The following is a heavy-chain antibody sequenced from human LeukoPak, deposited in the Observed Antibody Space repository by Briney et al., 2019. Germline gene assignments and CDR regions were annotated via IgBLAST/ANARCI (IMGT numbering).Heavy chain of an antibody. D-gene: IGHD6-13*01. CDR2: IWYDGSNK. CDR1: GFTFSSYG. CDR3: ARDHLSSSTGYFDY. V-gene: IGHV3-33*01. J-gene: IGHJ4*02. Sequence: PGGSLRLSCAASGFTFSSYGMHWVRQAPGKGLEWVAVIWYDGSNKYYADSVKGRFTISRDNSKNTLYLQMNSLRGEDTAVYYCARDHLSSSTGYFDYWGQGTLVTVSS.